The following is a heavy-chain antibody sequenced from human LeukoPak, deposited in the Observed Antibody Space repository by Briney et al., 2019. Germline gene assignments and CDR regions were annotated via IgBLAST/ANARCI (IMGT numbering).Heavy chain of an antibody. CDR3: ARALPYCTNGVCSMNWFDP. J-gene: IGHJ5*02. CDR1: GGTFSSYA. V-gene: IGHV1-69*05. D-gene: IGHD2-8*01. Sequence: SVKVSCKASGGTFSSYATSWVRQAPGQGLEWMGGIIPIFGTANYAQKFQGRVTITTDESTSTAYMELSSLRSEDTAVYYCARALPYCTNGVCSMNWFDPWGQGTLVTVSS. CDR2: IIPIFGTA.